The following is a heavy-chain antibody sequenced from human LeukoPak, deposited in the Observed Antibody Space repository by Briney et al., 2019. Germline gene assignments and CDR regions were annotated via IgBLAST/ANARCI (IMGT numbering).Heavy chain of an antibody. Sequence: SETLSLTCTVSGGSISSSSYYWGWIRQPPGKGLEWIGSIYYSGSTNYNPSLKSRVTISVDTSKNQFSLKLSSVTAADTAVYYCARGLRYYDSSGLFQHWGQGTLVTVSS. J-gene: IGHJ1*01. CDR2: IYYSGST. D-gene: IGHD3-22*01. CDR3: ARGLRYYDSSGLFQH. CDR1: GGSISSSSYY. V-gene: IGHV4-39*07.